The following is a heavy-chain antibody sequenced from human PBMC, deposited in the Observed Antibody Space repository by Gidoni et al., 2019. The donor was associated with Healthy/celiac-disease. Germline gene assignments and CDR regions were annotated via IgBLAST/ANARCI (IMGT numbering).Heavy chain of an antibody. CDR1: VGTFSSYA. CDR2: IIPIFGTA. V-gene: IGHV1-69*01. D-gene: IGHD3-22*01. J-gene: IGHJ6*03. CDR3: ARCYYDSSGYYPYYYYYYMDV. Sequence: QVQLVQSGAEVKKPGSSVKVSCKASVGTFSSYAISWVRQAPGQGLEWMGGIIPIFGTANYAQKFQGRVTITADESTSTAYMELSSLRSEDTAVYYCARCYYDSSGYYPYYYYYYMDVWGKGTTVTVSS.